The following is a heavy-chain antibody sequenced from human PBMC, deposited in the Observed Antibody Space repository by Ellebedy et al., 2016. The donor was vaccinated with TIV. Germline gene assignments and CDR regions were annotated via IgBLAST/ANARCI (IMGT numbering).Heavy chain of an antibody. CDR2: MNPNSGNT. J-gene: IGHJ6*02. V-gene: IGHV1-8*01. Sequence: AASVKVSCKASGYTFTSYDINWVRQATGQGLEWMGWMNPNSGNTGYAQKFQGRVTMTRNTSISTAYMELSSLRSEDTAVYYCARLQLRTSDYYYYGMDVWGQGTTVTVSS. D-gene: IGHD5-24*01. CDR3: ARLQLRTSDYYYYGMDV. CDR1: GYTFTSYD.